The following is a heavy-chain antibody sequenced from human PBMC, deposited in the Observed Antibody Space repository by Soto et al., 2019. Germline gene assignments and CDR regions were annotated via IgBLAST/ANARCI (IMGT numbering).Heavy chain of an antibody. V-gene: IGHV4-39*01. CDR2: IYYSGST. Sequence: QLQLQESGPGLVKPSETLSLTCTVSGGSISSSSYYWGWIRQPPGKGLEWIGSIYYSGSTYYNPSLKSRVPIPVDTSKNQFSLKVSSVTAADTAVYYCARQDIVLMVYANDYWGQGTLVTVSS. CDR1: GGSISSSSYY. D-gene: IGHD2-8*01. J-gene: IGHJ4*02. CDR3: ARQDIVLMVYANDY.